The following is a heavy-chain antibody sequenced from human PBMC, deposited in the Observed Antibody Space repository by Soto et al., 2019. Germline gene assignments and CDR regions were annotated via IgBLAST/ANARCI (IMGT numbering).Heavy chain of an antibody. Sequence: EVQLVESGGGLVQPGGSLRLSRAASGFTSNDHAMHWVRQAPGKGLEWVSGIYWNSGGIDYADSVKGRFTISRDNAKNSLYLQMNSLRPEDTALYYCIKDQTAGGLDYWGQGTLVTVSS. CDR3: IKDQTAGGLDY. V-gene: IGHV3-9*02. CDR1: GFTSNDHA. CDR2: IYWNSGGI. D-gene: IGHD2-21*02. J-gene: IGHJ4*02.